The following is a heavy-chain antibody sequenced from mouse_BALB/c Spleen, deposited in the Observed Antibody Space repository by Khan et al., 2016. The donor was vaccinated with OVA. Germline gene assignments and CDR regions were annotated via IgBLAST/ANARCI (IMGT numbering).Heavy chain of an antibody. CDR3: ARKDYYDYDPFPY. Sequence: EVKLLESGPGLVKPSLSLSLTCTVTGYSITSEYAWNWIRQFPGNKLEWMGYIDYSGNTRFNPSLKSRTSITRYTFKNQFFLKLNSVTAEDTATYYCARKDYYDYDPFPYWGQGTLVTVSA. CDR1: GYSITSEYA. V-gene: IGHV3-2*02. J-gene: IGHJ3*01. CDR2: IDYSGNT. D-gene: IGHD2-4*01.